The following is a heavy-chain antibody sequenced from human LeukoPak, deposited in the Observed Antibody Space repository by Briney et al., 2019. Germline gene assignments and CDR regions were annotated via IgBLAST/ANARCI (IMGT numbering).Heavy chain of an antibody. CDR2: ISSSSSYI. Sequence: GGSLRLSCAASGFTFSSYSMSWVRQAPGKGLEWVSSISSSSSYIYYADSVKGRFTISRDNAKSSLYLQMNSLRAEDTAVYYCARDSKQWLVSRFFDYWGQGTLVTVSS. CDR3: ARDSKQWLVSRFFDY. V-gene: IGHV3-21*01. CDR1: GFTFSSYS. J-gene: IGHJ4*02. D-gene: IGHD6-19*01.